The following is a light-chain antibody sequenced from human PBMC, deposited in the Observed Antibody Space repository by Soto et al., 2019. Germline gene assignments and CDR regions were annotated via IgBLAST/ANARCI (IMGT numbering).Light chain of an antibody. CDR1: QSLTSY. V-gene: IGKV3-15*01. CDR3: QQYGSSPKYT. Sequence: EIVMTQSPATLSVSPGETATLSCRASQSLTSYLAWYQQKPDQAPRLLIYGISTRATDIPARFSGSGSGTEFTLTISSLQSEDFAVYYCQQYGSSPKYTFGQGTKLEIK. J-gene: IGKJ2*01. CDR2: GIS.